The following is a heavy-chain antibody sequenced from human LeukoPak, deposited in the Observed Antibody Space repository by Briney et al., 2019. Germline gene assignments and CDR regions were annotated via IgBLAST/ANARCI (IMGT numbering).Heavy chain of an antibody. J-gene: IGHJ4*02. V-gene: IGHV4-59*08. CDR1: GGSISSLY. Sequence: SETLSLTCSVSGGSISSLYWSWIRQPPGKGLEWIGYIYYTGSTNYNPSLKSRVTMFVDMSKNQFSLRLSSVTAADTAVYYCARHRAYSSSSPFDYWGQGTLGTVSS. D-gene: IGHD6-6*01. CDR2: IYYTGST. CDR3: ARHRAYSSSSPFDY.